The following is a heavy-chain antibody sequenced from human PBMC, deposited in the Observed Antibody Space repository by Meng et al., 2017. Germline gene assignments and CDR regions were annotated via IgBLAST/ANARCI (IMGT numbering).Heavy chain of an antibody. CDR2: IYHGGNT. CDR3: ASWIYSCSWQ. CDR1: GGSISSVDW. Sequence: QVQLQESGPGLVTPSGTLSLTCVVSGGSISSVDWWSWVRQPPGKGLEWIGEIYHGGNTNYNPSLKSRVTISIDKSKNQFSLKLSSVTAADTAVYYCASWIYSCSWQWGQGTLVTVSS. V-gene: IGHV4/OR15-8*02. D-gene: IGHD2-15*01. J-gene: IGHJ4*02.